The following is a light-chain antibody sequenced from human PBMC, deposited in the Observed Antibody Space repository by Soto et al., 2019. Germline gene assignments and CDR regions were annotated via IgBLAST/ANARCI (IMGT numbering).Light chain of an antibody. Sequence: DIVLTXXXGTLSLSPGERATLSCRASQSVPKNYLAWYQQKPGQAPRLLIYGPSSRATGIPDRFSGSGSGTDFTLSISRLEPEDFAVYYCHQYATSPQTFGQGTKVEVK. V-gene: IGKV3-20*01. J-gene: IGKJ1*01. CDR2: GPS. CDR3: HQYATSPQT. CDR1: QSVPKNY.